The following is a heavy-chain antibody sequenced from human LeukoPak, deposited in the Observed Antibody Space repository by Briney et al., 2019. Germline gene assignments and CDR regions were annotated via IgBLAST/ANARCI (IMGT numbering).Heavy chain of an antibody. V-gene: IGHV4-39*07. CDR3: ARGGGDYLGF. D-gene: IGHD4-17*01. J-gene: IGHJ4*02. CDR1: GGSISSSSYY. CDR2: IYYSGST. Sequence: SETLSLTCTVSGGSISSSSYYWGWIRQPPGKGLEWIGSIYYSGSTYYNPSLKSRVTISVDTSKNQFSLKLSSVTAADTAVYYCARGGGDYLGFWGQGTLVTVSS.